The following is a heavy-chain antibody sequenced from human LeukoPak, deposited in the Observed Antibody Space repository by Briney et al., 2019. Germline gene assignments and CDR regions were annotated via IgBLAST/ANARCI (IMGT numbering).Heavy chain of an antibody. V-gene: IGHV3-74*03. CDR3: VREVGAPGSFQH. D-gene: IGHD1-26*01. CDR2: INGDGRII. Sequence: PGGSLRLSCAASGFTFSSNWMHWVRQAPGKGLVWISRINGDGRIIEHTESVKGRFTISRNDADNTLHLQMNSLRAGDTAVYHCVREVGAPGSFQHWGQGAPVTVS. CDR1: GFTFSSNW. J-gene: IGHJ1*01.